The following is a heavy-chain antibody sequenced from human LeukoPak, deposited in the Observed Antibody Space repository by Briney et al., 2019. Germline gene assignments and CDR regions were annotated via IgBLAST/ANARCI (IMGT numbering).Heavy chain of an antibody. CDR2: IYYSGST. CDR1: GGSISSGGYS. D-gene: IGHD2-2*01. CDR3: ARAARYCSSTSCFFWFDP. J-gene: IGHJ5*02. V-gene: IGHV4-31*03. Sequence: NSSQTLSLTCTVSGGSISSGGYSWSWIRQHPGKGLEWIGYIYYSGSTYYNPSLKSRVTISVDTSKNQFSLKLSSVTAADTAVYYCARAARYCSSTSCFFWFDPWGQGTLVTVSS.